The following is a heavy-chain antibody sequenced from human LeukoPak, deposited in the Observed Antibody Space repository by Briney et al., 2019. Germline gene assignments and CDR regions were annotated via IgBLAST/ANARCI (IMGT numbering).Heavy chain of an antibody. J-gene: IGHJ5*02. V-gene: IGHV1-46*01. D-gene: IGHD3-3*01. Sequence: ASVKVSCKASGYTFTSYYMHWVRQAPGQGLEWMGIINPSGGSTSYAQKFQGRVTMTRDTSTSTVYMELSSLRSEDTAVYYCAREITIFGVVIIGGHWFDPWGQGTLVTVSS. CDR2: INPSGGST. CDR1: GYTFTSYY. CDR3: AREITIFGVVIIGGHWFDP.